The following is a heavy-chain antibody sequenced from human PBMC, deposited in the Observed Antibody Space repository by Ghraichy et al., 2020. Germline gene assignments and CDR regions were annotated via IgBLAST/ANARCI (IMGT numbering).Heavy chain of an antibody. CDR3: ARGPFGPRYDFFSGSYRGRLDS. V-gene: IGHV4-34*01. J-gene: IGHJ4*02. Sequence: SETLSLTCGVYGGSIGNYDWTWIRQPPGKGLEWIGEINRSGTTNYNPSLQSRVTVSVDKSKSQFSLKLSSVTAADTAVYYCARGPFGPRYDFFSGSYRGRLDSWGLGTLVTVSS. CDR1: GGSIGNYD. D-gene: IGHD3-3*01. CDR2: INRSGTT.